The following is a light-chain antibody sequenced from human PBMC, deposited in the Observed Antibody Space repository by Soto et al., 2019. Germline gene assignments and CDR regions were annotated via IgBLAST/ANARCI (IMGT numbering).Light chain of an antibody. Sequence: EIVMTQSPATLSVSPGERATLSCRASQNINSDLAWYQQKPGQAPRLLIYGTSTRATDVPARFSGSGSGTEFTLTISSLQSEDFGIYYCQQHNNRPTFGQGTKVEIK. J-gene: IGKJ1*01. CDR2: GTS. CDR3: QQHNNRPT. V-gene: IGKV3-15*01. CDR1: QNINSD.